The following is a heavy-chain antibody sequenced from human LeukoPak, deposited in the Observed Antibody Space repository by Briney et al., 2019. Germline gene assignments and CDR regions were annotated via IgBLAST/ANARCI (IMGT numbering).Heavy chain of an antibody. J-gene: IGHJ5*02. Sequence: PSETLSLTCAVSGGSISSGGYSWSWIRQPPGKGLEWIGYIYHSGSTYYNPSLKSRVTISVDTSKNQFSLKLSSVTAADTAVYYCASGLRGPWGQGTLVTVSS. V-gene: IGHV4-30-2*01. CDR3: ASGLRGP. CDR2: IYHSGST. CDR1: GGSISSGGYS.